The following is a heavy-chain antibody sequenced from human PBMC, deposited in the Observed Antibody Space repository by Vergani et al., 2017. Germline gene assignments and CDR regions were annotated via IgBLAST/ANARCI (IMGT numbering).Heavy chain of an antibody. J-gene: IGHJ4*02. CDR2: ISPGDSDT. CDR3: ARLRRMHKEYTRCRDPAVGVDY. D-gene: IGHD4-23*01. CDR1: GYSFTSYW. V-gene: IGHV5-51*01. Sequence: EVQLVQSGAEVKKPGESLKISCKGSGYSFTSYWIGWVRQMPGKGLEWMGLISPGDSDTRYSPASQGQVTISADKSISTAYLPWSSRKASDTAMYYCARLRRMHKEYTRCRDPAVGVDYWGQGTLVTVSS.